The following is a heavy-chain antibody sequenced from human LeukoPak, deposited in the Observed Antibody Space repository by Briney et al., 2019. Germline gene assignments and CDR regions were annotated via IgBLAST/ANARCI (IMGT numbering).Heavy chain of an antibody. Sequence: GGSLRLSCAASGFTFSSYAMSWVRQAPGKGLEWVSAISGSGGSTYYADSVKGRFTISRDNSKNTLYLQMNSPRAEDTAVYYCAKDRFMVQGVLDYWGQGTLVTVSS. CDR1: GFTFSSYA. J-gene: IGHJ4*02. CDR3: AKDRFMVQGVLDY. V-gene: IGHV3-23*01. CDR2: ISGSGGST. D-gene: IGHD3-10*01.